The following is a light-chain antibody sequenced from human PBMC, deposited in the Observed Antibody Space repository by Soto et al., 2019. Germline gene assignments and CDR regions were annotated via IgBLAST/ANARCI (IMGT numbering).Light chain of an antibody. CDR1: SSDFGIFHH. CDR2: EDN. Sequence: QSALTQPASVSGSPGQSITISCTGTSSDFGIFHHVSWYQQHPGKAPKLLISEDNKRPSGVSTRFSGSQSGNKASLTISGLQADDEAGYFCCSYAGSSTHVVFGGETKLTVL. V-gene: IGLV2-23*01. J-gene: IGLJ2*01. CDR3: CSYAGSSTHVV.